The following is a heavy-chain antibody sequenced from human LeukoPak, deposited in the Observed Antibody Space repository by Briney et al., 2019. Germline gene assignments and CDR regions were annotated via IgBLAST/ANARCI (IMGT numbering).Heavy chain of an antibody. D-gene: IGHD6-13*01. J-gene: IGHJ2*01. Sequence: SETLSLTCTVSGGSISSYYWSWIRQPPGKGLEWIGYIYYSGSTNYNPSLKSRVTISADTSKNQFSLKLSSVTAADTAVYYCARVRAAAGTSSYWYFDLWGRGTLVTVSS. V-gene: IGHV4-59*01. CDR1: GGSISSYY. CDR2: IYYSGST. CDR3: ARVRAAAGTSSYWYFDL.